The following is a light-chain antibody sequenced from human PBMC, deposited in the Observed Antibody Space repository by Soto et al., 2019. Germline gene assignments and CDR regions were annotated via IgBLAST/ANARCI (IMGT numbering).Light chain of an antibody. V-gene: IGKV3-15*01. CDR2: DAT. Sequence: EIVLTQSPGTLSLSPGERATLSCKASQSVRNNLVWYLQKPGQAPRPIIYDATTRATGIPVRFSGSGSGTEFTLTISSLQSEDVGVYYCQQYDNWPPKTFGGGTKVEVK. CDR3: QQYDNWPPKT. CDR1: QSVRNN. J-gene: IGKJ4*01.